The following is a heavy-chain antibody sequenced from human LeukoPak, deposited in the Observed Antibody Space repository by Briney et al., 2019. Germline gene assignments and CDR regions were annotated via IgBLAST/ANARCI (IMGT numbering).Heavy chain of an antibody. CDR1: GDSISSYY. D-gene: IGHD3-3*01. J-gene: IGHJ4*02. CDR2: IHYSGST. Sequence: SETLSLTCTVSGDSISSYYWSWLRQPPGKGLEWIGYIHYSGSTNYNPSLKSRVTISVDTSKNQFSLKLSSVAAADTAVYYCARSDFWSGFDYWGQGTLVTVSS. V-gene: IGHV4-59*12. CDR3: ARSDFWSGFDY.